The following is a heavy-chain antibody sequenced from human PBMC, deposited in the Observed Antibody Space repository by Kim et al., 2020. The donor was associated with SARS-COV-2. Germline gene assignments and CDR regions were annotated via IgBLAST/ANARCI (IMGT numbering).Heavy chain of an antibody. V-gene: IGHV5-51*01. Sequence: RYSPSFQGQVTISAAKSISTAYLQWSSLKASDTAMYYCARHSGGWLPCDYWGQGTLVTVSS. J-gene: IGHJ4*02. D-gene: IGHD5-12*01. CDR3: ARHSGGWLPCDY.